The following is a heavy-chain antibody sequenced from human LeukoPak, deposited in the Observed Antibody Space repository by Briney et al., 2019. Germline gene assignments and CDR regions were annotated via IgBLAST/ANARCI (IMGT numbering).Heavy chain of an antibody. CDR2: ISYDGSNK. J-gene: IGHJ6*02. V-gene: IGHV3-30-3*01. Sequence: PGGSLRLSCAASGFTFSSYAMHWVRQAPGKGLEWVAVISYDGSNKYYADSVKGRFTISRDNSKNTLYLQMNSLRAEDTAVYYCARGWKRPYDFWSGYLRDYYYYGMDVWGQGTTVTVSS. CDR1: GFTFSSYA. CDR3: ARGWKRPYDFWSGYLRDYYYYGMDV. D-gene: IGHD3-3*01.